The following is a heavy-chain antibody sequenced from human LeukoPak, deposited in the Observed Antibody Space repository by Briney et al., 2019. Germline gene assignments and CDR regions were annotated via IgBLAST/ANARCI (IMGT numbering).Heavy chain of an antibody. CDR2: ISRSGASI. J-gene: IGHJ6*02. CDR1: GFTFSSFE. D-gene: IGHD2-15*01. Sequence: PGGSLRLSCAASGFTFSSFEMSWVRQAPGKGLEWVSYISRSGASIYYADSVKGRFTISRDNTKNSLYLQMNSLRAEDTAVYYCAREDCIGASCTGHGMDVWGQGTTVTVSS. CDR3: AREDCIGASCTGHGMDV. V-gene: IGHV3-48*03.